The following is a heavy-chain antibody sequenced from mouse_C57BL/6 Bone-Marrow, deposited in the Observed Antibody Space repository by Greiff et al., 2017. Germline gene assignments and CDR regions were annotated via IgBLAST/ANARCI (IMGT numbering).Heavy chain of an antibody. Sequence: VKLQQSGPELVKPGASVKISCKASGYAFSSSWMNWVKQRPGKGLEWIGRIYPGDGDTNYNGKFKGKATLTADKSSSTAYMQLSSLTSEDSAVYFCATPLYYEYDENYAMDYWGQGTSVTVSS. D-gene: IGHD2-4*01. CDR1: GYAFSSSW. CDR3: ATPLYYEYDENYAMDY. J-gene: IGHJ4*01. CDR2: IYPGDGDT. V-gene: IGHV1-82*01.